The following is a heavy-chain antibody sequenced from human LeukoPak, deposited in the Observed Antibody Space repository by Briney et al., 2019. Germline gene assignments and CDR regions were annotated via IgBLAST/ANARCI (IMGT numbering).Heavy chain of an antibody. Sequence: GASVKVSCKASGYTFTSYYMHWVRQAPGQGLEWMRIINPSGGSTSYAQKFQGRVTMTRDMSTSTVYMELSSLRSEDTAVYYCASQGGAARVTYYYMDVWGKGTTVTVSS. D-gene: IGHD6-6*01. CDR3: ASQGGAARVTYYYMDV. CDR2: INPSGGST. CDR1: GYTFTSYY. J-gene: IGHJ6*03. V-gene: IGHV1-46*01.